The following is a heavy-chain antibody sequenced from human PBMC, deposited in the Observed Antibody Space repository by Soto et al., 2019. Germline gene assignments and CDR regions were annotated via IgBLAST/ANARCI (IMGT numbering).Heavy chain of an antibody. CDR1: GGTFSSYT. Sequence: SVKVSCKASGGTFSSYTISWVRQAPEQGLEWMGRIIPILGIANYAQKFQGRVTITADKSTSTAYMELSSLRSEDTAVYYCARVVAAAGTRSVYYMDVWGKGTTVTVS. V-gene: IGHV1-69*02. CDR2: IIPILGIA. D-gene: IGHD6-13*01. J-gene: IGHJ6*03. CDR3: ARVVAAAGTRSVYYMDV.